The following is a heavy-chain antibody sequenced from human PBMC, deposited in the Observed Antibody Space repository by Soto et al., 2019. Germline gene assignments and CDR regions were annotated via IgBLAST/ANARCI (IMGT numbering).Heavy chain of an antibody. V-gene: IGHV3-21*01. J-gene: IGHJ6*02. Sequence: LRPSWAVSGPTFSTYSMNWIRQAPGNVLEWGSSISSSSSYIYYSDSVKGRFTISRDNAKNSLYLQMNSLRAEDTAVYYCARDLHQSRYGMDVCGQGTTLTVSS. CDR2: ISSSSSYI. CDR3: ARDLHQSRYGMDV. CDR1: GPTFSTYS. D-gene: IGHD2-2*01.